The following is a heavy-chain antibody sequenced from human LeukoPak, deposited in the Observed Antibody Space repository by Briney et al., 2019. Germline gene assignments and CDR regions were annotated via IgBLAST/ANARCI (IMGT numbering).Heavy chain of an antibody. J-gene: IGHJ5*02. D-gene: IGHD2/OR15-2a*01. V-gene: IGHV3-23*01. CDR3: LREWTTLSGYNWFDP. CDR2: ISGSGGST. CDR1: GFTFSSYA. Sequence: GGSLRLSCAASGFTFSSYAMSWVRQAPGKGLEWVSAISGSGGSTYYADSVKGRFTISRDNAKDSLYLQMSSLRDEDTAVYYCLREWTTLSGYNWFDPWGQGTLVTVSS.